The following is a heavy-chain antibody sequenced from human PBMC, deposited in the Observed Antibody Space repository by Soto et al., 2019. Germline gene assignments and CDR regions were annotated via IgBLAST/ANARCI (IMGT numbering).Heavy chain of an antibody. CDR2: IYYAGTT. D-gene: IGHD3-22*01. CDR3: ARLGGYYQALDS. Sequence: QVQLQESGPGLVKPSETLSLTCTVSGGSLSGDYWSWTRQPPGKGLEWIGYIYYAGTTTYNPSLKSRVTISLDTSKNQFSRKLNSVPAADTAVYYCARLGGYYQALDSWGQGTLVTVSS. CDR1: GGSLSGDY. V-gene: IGHV4-59*08. J-gene: IGHJ4*02.